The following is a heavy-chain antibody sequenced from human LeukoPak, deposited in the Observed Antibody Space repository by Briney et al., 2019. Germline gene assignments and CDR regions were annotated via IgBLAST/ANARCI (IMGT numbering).Heavy chain of an antibody. CDR2: VNSDGSST. V-gene: IGHV3-74*01. Sequence: GGSLRLSCAASGFTFSSFWMHWVRQAPGKGLVWVSRVNSDGSSTSSADSVKGRFTISRDNAKNTLYLQTNSLRAEDTAVYYCARDPTTAAPYGMDVWGQGTTVTVSS. J-gene: IGHJ6*02. CDR1: GFTFSSFW. CDR3: ARDPTTAAPYGMDV. D-gene: IGHD1-1*01.